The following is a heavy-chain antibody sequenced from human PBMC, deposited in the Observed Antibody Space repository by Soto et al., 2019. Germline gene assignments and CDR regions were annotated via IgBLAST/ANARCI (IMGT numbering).Heavy chain of an antibody. Sequence: GGSLRLSCAASGFTFSSYSMNWVRQAPGRGLEWVSYISSSSSTIYYADSVKGRFTISRDNAKNSLYLQMNSLRDEDTAVYYCARVGRGYYYYGMDVWGQGTTVTVSS. CDR2: ISSSSSTI. CDR1: GFTFSSYS. J-gene: IGHJ6*02. D-gene: IGHD3-10*01. V-gene: IGHV3-48*02. CDR3: ARVGRGYYYYGMDV.